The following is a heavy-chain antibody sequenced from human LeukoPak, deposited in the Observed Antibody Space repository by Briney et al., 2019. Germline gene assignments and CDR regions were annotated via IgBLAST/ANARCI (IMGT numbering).Heavy chain of an antibody. J-gene: IGHJ4*02. CDR1: GFSISSGYY. Sequence: SETLSLTCAVSGFSISSGYYWGWIRPPPGKGLEWIGSIYHSGSTHYNPSLKSRVTISVDTSKNQFSLKLSSVTAADTAVYYCARNGTNNYFDYWGQGTLVTVSS. D-gene: IGHD2-2*01. CDR2: IYHSGST. CDR3: ARNGTNNYFDY. V-gene: IGHV4-38-2*01.